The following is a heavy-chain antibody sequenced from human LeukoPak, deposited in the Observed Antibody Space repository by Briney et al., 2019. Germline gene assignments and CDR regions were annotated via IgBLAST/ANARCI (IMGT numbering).Heavy chain of an antibody. V-gene: IGHV3-21*01. CDR2: ISSSSSYI. D-gene: IGHD6-13*01. CDR1: GFTFSSYA. J-gene: IGHJ4*02. CDR3: ARDRSSRAVFDY. Sequence: PGGSLRLSCAASGFTFSSYAMSWVRQAPGKGLEWVSSISSSSSYIYYADSVKGRFTISRDNAKNSLYLQMNSLRAEDTAVYYCARDRSSRAVFDYWGQGTLVTVSS.